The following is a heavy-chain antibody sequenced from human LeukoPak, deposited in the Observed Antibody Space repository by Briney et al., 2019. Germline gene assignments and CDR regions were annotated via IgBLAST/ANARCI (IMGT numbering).Heavy chain of an antibody. D-gene: IGHD6-13*01. Sequence: GASVKVSCKASGYTFTSYYMHWVRQAPGQGLEWMGWINPNSGGTNYAQKFQGRVTMTRDTSISTAYMELSRLRSDDTAVYYCARAFGYGAAAGTFGYWGQGTLVTVSS. CDR2: INPNSGGT. V-gene: IGHV1-2*02. CDR3: ARAFGYGAAAGTFGY. CDR1: GYTFTSYY. J-gene: IGHJ4*02.